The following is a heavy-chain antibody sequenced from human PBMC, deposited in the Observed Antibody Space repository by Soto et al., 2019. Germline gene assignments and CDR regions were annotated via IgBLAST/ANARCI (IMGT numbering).Heavy chain of an antibody. CDR1: GFSFNNFG. V-gene: IGHV3-30*18. Sequence: QVHLVQSGGGVVQPGRSLRLSCAASGFSFNNFGMHWVRQAPGKGLEWVAVISYDGSNKYYADSVRGRFTISRDDSKDTLYLQMNSRRAEETAVYYCAKDGTYCGGDCYPIFNFDSWGQGTRVTVSS. J-gene: IGHJ4*02. CDR3: AKDGTYCGGDCYPIFNFDS. CDR2: ISYDGSNK. D-gene: IGHD2-21*02.